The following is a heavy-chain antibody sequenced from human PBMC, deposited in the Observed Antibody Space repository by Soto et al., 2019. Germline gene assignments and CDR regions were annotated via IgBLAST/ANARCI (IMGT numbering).Heavy chain of an antibody. D-gene: IGHD3-10*01. Sequence: QVQLVQSGPEVKKPGSSVRVSCTASGSTFSSYTINWVRQVPGQGPEWMGRSIPMLGMSNYAQKFQVRVMMIEDKTTNTVYMELSSLRSEDTAIYYCAIDYGSGSPPFDYWGQGTLVTVSS. CDR3: AIDYGSGSPPFDY. V-gene: IGHV1-69*02. CDR2: SIPMLGMS. J-gene: IGHJ4*02. CDR1: GSTFSSYT.